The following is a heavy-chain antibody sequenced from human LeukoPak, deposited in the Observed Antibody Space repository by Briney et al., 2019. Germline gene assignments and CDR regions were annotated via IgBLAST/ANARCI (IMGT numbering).Heavy chain of an antibody. V-gene: IGHV1-8*01. CDR1: GYTFTSYD. Sequence: ASVKVSRKASGYTFTSYDINWVRQATGQGLEWMGWMNPNSGNTGYAQKFQGRVTMTRNTSISTAYMELSSLRSEDTAVYYCARGVDYYGSGSYYLNWFDPWGQGTLVTVSS. D-gene: IGHD3-10*01. J-gene: IGHJ5*02. CDR2: MNPNSGNT. CDR3: ARGVDYYGSGSYYLNWFDP.